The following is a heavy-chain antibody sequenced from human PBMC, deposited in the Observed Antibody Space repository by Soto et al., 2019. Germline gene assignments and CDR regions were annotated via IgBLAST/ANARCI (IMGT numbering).Heavy chain of an antibody. CDR2: ISYDGSNK. Sequence: LELACAACGVRLRISGVAWVLQAPGKGLEWVAVISYDGSNKYYADSVKGRFTISRDNAKNTLYLQMNSLRAEDTAVYYCASWPQLVRALRYWGQGTLVTVP. CDR1: GVRLRISG. D-gene: IGHD6-13*01. CDR3: ASWPQLVRALRY. J-gene: IGHJ4*02. V-gene: IGHV3-33*05.